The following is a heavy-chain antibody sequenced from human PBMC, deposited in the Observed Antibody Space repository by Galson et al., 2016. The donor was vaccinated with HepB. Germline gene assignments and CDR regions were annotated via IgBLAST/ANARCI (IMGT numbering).Heavy chain of an antibody. V-gene: IGHV3-23*01. CDR2: IWNIDDRT. CDR1: GFSFSRFA. D-gene: IGHD5-12*01. Sequence: SLRLSCAASGFSFSRFAMSWVRQAPGKGLEWVSAIWNIDDRTHYADSVKGQFTISRDNSMNTLYLQMNSLRAEDTALYYCAKEMFRDSYSGRTTLDYWGQGTLVTVSS. CDR3: AKEMFRDSYSGRTTLDY. J-gene: IGHJ4*02.